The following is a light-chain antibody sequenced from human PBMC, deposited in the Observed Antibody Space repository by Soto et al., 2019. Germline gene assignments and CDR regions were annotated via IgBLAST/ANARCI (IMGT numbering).Light chain of an antibody. Sequence: EIVMTQSPATLSVSPGERVTLSCRASQSVSTNLAWYQQTPGQAPRLLISGASTRASDIPARFSGYGSGTDFTLTISSLQSEDFAVYYCQQYNNWPTLGQGTKVDIK. V-gene: IGKV3-15*01. J-gene: IGKJ1*01. CDR2: GAS. CDR3: QQYNNWPT. CDR1: QSVSTN.